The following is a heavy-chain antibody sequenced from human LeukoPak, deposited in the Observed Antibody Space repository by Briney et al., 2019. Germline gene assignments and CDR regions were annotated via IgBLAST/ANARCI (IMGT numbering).Heavy chain of an antibody. V-gene: IGHV4-59*11. D-gene: IGHD4-17*01. Sequence: SETLSLTCAVSTDSFSSHYWTWIRQPPGKGLEWIGYISYIGSTNYNPSLKSRVTISIDTSKNQFSLRLSSVTAADTAVYYCARDVVTVTKGFDIWGQGTMVNVSS. J-gene: IGHJ3*02. CDR3: ARDVVTVTKGFDI. CDR2: ISYIGST. CDR1: TDSFSSHY.